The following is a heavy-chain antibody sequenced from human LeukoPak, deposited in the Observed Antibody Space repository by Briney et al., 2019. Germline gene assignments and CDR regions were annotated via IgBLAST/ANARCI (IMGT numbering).Heavy chain of an antibody. CDR1: GFTFNNYW. CDR2: IKQDGSEK. J-gene: IGHJ4*02. Sequence: GGSLRLSCAASGFTFNNYWMSWVRQAPGKGLEWVANIKQDGSEKYYVDSVKGRFTISRDNAKNSLYLQMNSLRAEDTAVYYCARFYYDFWSGYQPLDYWGQGTLVTVSS. V-gene: IGHV3-7*01. CDR3: ARFYYDFWSGYQPLDY. D-gene: IGHD3-3*01.